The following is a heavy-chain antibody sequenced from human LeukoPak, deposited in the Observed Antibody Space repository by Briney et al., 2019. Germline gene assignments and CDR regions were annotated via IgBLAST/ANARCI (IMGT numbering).Heavy chain of an antibody. Sequence: SETLSLTCTVSGYSISSGYYWGWIRQPPGKGLEWIGSIYHSGSTYYNPSLKSRVTISVDTSKNQFSLKLSSVTAADTAVYYCARAGHDSSGYYYVKHYYYYYMDVWGKGTTVTVSS. CDR1: GYSISSGYY. CDR2: IYHSGST. D-gene: IGHD3-22*01. V-gene: IGHV4-38-2*02. J-gene: IGHJ6*03. CDR3: ARAGHDSSGYYYVKHYYYYYMDV.